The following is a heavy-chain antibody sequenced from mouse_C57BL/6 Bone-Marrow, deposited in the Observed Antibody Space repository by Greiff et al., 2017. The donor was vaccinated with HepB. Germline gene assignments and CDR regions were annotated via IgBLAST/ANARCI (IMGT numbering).Heavy chain of an antibody. V-gene: IGHV1-81*01. Sequence: VQLQQSGAELARPGASVKLSCKASGYTFTSYGISWVKQRTGQGLEWIGEIDPRSGNTYYNEKFKGKATLTVDKSSSTAYMELRGLTSEDAAVYVCARRETTGWWYFDVWGTGTTVTVSS. CDR1: GYTFTSYG. D-gene: IGHD1-1*01. J-gene: IGHJ1*03. CDR3: ARRETTGWWYFDV. CDR2: IDPRSGNT.